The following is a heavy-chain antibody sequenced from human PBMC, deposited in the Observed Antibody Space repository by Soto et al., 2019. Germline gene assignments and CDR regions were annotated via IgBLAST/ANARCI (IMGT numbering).Heavy chain of an antibody. CDR1: GGTFSSYA. Sequence: QVQLVQSGAEVKKPGSSVKVSCKASGGTFSSYAISWVRQAPGQGLEWMGGIIPIFGTANYAQKFQGRVTITADEPTSTADMELSSLRSEDTAGYYCARVIVRGIAVAGNRFDPWGQGTLVTVSS. D-gene: IGHD6-19*01. J-gene: IGHJ5*02. CDR3: ARVIVRGIAVAGNRFDP. CDR2: IIPIFGTA. V-gene: IGHV1-69*01.